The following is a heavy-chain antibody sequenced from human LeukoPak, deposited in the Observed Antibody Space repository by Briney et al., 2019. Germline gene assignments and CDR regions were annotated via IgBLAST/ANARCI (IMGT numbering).Heavy chain of an antibody. Sequence: SQTLSLTCTVSGGSIASGGYFWSWIRQHPGKALEWVGYIYNSGNTYYYNPSLKSRVRISVDTSKNHFSLSLSSVTAADTAVYYCARDVGAKYYFDYWGHGTLVTVSS. J-gene: IGHJ4*01. CDR2: IYNSGNTY. D-gene: IGHD4/OR15-4a*01. V-gene: IGHV4-31*03. CDR3: ARDVGAKYYFDY. CDR1: GGSIASGGYF.